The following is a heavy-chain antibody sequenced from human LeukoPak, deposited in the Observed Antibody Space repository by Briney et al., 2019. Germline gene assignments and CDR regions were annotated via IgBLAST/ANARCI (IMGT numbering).Heavy chain of an antibody. CDR3: ASSPSSGWYDQQHNWFDP. Sequence: ASVKVSCKVSGYTLTELSMHWVRQAPGQGLEWMGWISAYNGNTNYAQKLQGRVTMTTDTSTSTAYMELRSLRSDDTAVYYCASSPSSGWYDQQHNWFDPWGQGTLVTVSS. CDR2: ISAYNGNT. CDR1: GYTLTELS. J-gene: IGHJ5*02. D-gene: IGHD6-19*01. V-gene: IGHV1-18*01.